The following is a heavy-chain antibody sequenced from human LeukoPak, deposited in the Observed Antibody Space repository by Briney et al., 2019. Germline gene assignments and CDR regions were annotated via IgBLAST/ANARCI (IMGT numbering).Heavy chain of an antibody. J-gene: IGHJ4*02. V-gene: IGHV3-23*01. CDR2: ISGSGDST. Sequence: PGGSLRLSCAASGFTFNTYAMSWARKAQGKGLEWVSAISGSGDSTYYADSVKGRFTISRDNAKNSPYLQMNSLRAEDTAVYYCARGGPLDYWGQGTLVTVSS. CDR1: GFTFNTYA. CDR3: ARGGPLDY.